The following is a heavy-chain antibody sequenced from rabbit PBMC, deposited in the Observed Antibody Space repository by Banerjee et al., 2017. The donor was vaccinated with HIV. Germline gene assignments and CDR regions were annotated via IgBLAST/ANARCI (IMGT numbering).Heavy chain of an antibody. D-gene: IGHD6-1*01. CDR1: GFSFSSNA. V-gene: IGHV1S45*01. Sequence: QEQLVESGGGLVQPEGSLTLTCTASGFSFSSNAMCWVRQAPGKGLELIACIYSGSGGRTYYANWATGRFTVSKTSSTTVTLQMTSLTVADTATYFCARDQGTYGYGGYASPFNLWGPGTLVTVS. CDR3: ARDQGTYGYGGYASPFNL. CDR2: IYSGSGGRT. J-gene: IGHJ4*01.